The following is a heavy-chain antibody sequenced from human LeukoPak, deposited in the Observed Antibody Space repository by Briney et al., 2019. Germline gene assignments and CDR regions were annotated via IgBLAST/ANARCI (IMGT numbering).Heavy chain of an antibody. Sequence: GSLRLSCTASGFSFSSNWMTWVRQAPGKGLEWVGNINPDGSEKFYVDSVKGRFTISRDNAKNSLYLQMNSLRAEDTAVYYCARDHYYYDSSGYFRSLDFDYWGQGTLVTVSS. CDR2: INPDGSEK. CDR3: ARDHYYYDSSGYFRSLDFDY. V-gene: IGHV3-7*01. J-gene: IGHJ4*02. D-gene: IGHD3-22*01. CDR1: GFSFSSNW.